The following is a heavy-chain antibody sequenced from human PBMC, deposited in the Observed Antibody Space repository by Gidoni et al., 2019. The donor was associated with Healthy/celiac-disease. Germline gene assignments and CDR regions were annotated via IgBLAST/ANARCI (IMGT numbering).Heavy chain of an antibody. D-gene: IGHD3-22*01. V-gene: IGHV3-23*01. Sequence: EVQLLESGGGLVQPGGSLRLSCAASGFTFSSYAMSWVRQAPGKGLEWVSAISGSGGSTYYADSVKGRFTISRDNSKNTLYLQMNSLRAEDTAVYYCAKTAGMIVVVMTHAFDIWGQGTMVTVSS. CDR3: AKTAGMIVVVMTHAFDI. CDR1: GFTFSSYA. J-gene: IGHJ3*02. CDR2: ISGSGGST.